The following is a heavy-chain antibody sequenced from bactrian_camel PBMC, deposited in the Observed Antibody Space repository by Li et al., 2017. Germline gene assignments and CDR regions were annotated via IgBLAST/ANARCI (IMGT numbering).Heavy chain of an antibody. CDR2: IVRGNGRT. CDR1: GYTPTIGC. J-gene: IGHJ4*01. D-gene: IGHD2*01. V-gene: IGHV3S42*01. Sequence: VQLVESGGGSAQAGGPLRLSCAASGYTPTIGCMIWFRQAPGKEREGIATIVRGNGRTTYADSVKGRFSISQDNAKNTMYLQMNSLKPEDTAMYYCAARREYSGCSYSREDYNYWGQGTQVTVS. CDR3: AARREYSGCSYSREDYNY.